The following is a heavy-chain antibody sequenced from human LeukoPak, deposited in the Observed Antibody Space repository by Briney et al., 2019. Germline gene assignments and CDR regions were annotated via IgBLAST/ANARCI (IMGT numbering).Heavy chain of an antibody. CDR2: ISAYNGNT. V-gene: IGHV1-18*01. J-gene: IGHJ4*02. D-gene: IGHD2-2*01. CDR3: ARTTVVPAAMS. CDR1: GGTFSSYA. Sequence: ASVKVSCKASGGTFSSYAISWVRQAPGQGLEWMGWISAYNGNTNYAQKLQGRVTMTTDTSTSTAYMELRSLRSDDTAVYYCARTTVVPAAMSWGQGTLVTVSS.